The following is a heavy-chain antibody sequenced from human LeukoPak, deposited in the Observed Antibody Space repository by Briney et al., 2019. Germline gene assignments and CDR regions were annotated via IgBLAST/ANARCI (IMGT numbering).Heavy chain of an antibody. Sequence: GGSLRLSCAASGFTFNTYAMSWVRQAPGKGLEWVSTISGSGGGTYSADSVKGRFTISRDNSKNTLYLQMNSLRAEDTAVYYCASPPPHSSGYYSMYYFGYWGQGTLVTVSS. CDR1: GFTFNTYA. D-gene: IGHD3-22*01. V-gene: IGHV3-23*01. J-gene: IGHJ4*02. CDR3: ASPPPHSSGYYSMYYFGY. CDR2: ISGSGGGT.